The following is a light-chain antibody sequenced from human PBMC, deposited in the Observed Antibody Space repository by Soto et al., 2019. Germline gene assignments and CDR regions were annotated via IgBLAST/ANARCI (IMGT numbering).Light chain of an antibody. CDR3: SSYTSRDTHV. J-gene: IGLJ1*01. CDR2: EVT. CDR1: SSDVGGYNF. Sequence: QSALTQPASVSGSPGQSITISCTGTSSDVGGYNFVSWYQQHPDKAPKLMVYEVTKRPSGVSDRFSGSKSGNTASLTISGLQAEDEADYYCSSYTSRDTHVFGTGTKLTVL. V-gene: IGLV2-14*01.